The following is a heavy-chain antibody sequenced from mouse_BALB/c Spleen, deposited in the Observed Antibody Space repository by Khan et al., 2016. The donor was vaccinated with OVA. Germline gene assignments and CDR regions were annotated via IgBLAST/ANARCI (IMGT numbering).Heavy chain of an antibody. CDR1: GYTFTSYW. V-gene: IGHV1S41*01. CDR3: ARENYYGSTCYAMDY. D-gene: IGHD1-1*01. CDR2: IAPGSGST. Sequence: DLVKPGASVKLSCKASGYTFTSYWINWIKQRPGQGLEWIGRIAPGSGSTYYNEMFTGKATLNVDTSSSTAYIQLSSLSSYDSAVYFCARENYYGSTCYAMDYWGQGTSVTVSS. J-gene: IGHJ4*01.